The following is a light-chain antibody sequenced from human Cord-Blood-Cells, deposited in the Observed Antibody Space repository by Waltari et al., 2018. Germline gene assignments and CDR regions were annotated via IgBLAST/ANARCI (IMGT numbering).Light chain of an antibody. V-gene: IGKV3-15*01. J-gene: IGKJ2*01. CDR1: QSVSSN. CDR2: GAS. Sequence: EILMTQSPATLSVSPGGRATLSCRASQSVSSNLAWYQQKPGQAPRLLIYGASTRATGIPARFSGSGSGTEFTLTISSLQSEDFAVYYCQQYNNWPPYTFGQGTKLEIK. CDR3: QQYNNWPPYT.